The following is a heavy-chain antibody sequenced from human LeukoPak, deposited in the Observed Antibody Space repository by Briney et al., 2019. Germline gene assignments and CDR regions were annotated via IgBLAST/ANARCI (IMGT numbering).Heavy chain of an antibody. V-gene: IGHV1-46*01. Sequence: ASVKVSCKASGYTFTSYYMHWVRQAPGQGLEWMGIINPSGGSTSYAQKFQGRVSITRDTSITTAYLEMSSLTSEDTAIYYCARNGDLDSWGQGTLVTVSS. CDR3: ARNGDLDS. CDR1: GYTFTSYY. CDR2: INPSGGST. D-gene: IGHD3-10*01. J-gene: IGHJ4*02.